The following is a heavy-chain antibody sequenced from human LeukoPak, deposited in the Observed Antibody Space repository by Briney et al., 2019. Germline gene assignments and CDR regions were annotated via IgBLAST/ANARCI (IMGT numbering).Heavy chain of an antibody. CDR3: AKPHDSGWWMFDY. CDR2: IYSGGST. Sequence: QAGGSLRLSCAASGFTVSSNYMSWVRQAPGKGLEWVSVIYSGGSTYYADSVKGRFSISRDNSKNTVYLQMNSLRAEDTAIYYCAKPHDSGWWMFDYWGQGTLVTVSS. J-gene: IGHJ4*02. D-gene: IGHD6-13*01. V-gene: IGHV3-53*01. CDR1: GFTVSSNY.